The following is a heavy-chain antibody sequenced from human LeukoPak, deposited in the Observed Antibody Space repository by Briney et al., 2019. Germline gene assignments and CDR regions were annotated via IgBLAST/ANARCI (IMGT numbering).Heavy chain of an antibody. J-gene: IGHJ5*02. Sequence: ASVKVSCKASGYTFTGYYMHWVRQAPGQGLEWMGWINPNSGGTNYAQKFQGRVTMTRDTSISTAYMELSRLRSDDTAVYYCASDHHTPLAYSWFDPWGQGTLVTVSS. D-gene: IGHD5-18*01. CDR1: GYTFTGYY. CDR2: INPNSGGT. CDR3: ASDHHTPLAYSWFDP. V-gene: IGHV1-2*02.